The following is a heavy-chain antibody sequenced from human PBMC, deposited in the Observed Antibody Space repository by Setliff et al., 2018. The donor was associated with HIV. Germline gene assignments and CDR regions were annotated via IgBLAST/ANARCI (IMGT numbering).Heavy chain of an antibody. CDR3: ARGSGAFFGGLGAFDY. D-gene: IGHD3-16*01. V-gene: IGHV4-30-4*08. J-gene: IGHJ3*01. CDR1: GGSISSSSYY. Sequence: SETLSLTCTVSGGSISSSSYYWGWIRQPPGKGLEWIGYIYYSGSTYYNPSLKSRLSISVDTSMNQFSLKLTSVTAADTAVYYCARGSGAFFGGLGAFDYWGRGTMVTVSS. CDR2: IYYSGST.